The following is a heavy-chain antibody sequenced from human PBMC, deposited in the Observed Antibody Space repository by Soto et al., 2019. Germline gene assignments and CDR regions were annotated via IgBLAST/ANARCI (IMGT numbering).Heavy chain of an antibody. D-gene: IGHD6-19*01. V-gene: IGHV3-30*18. CDR3: VKDGSSGWPYYYGLDV. CDR2: ISYDGRNK. CDR1: GFTFSSYG. J-gene: IGHJ6*02. Sequence: GGSLRPSCAASGFTFSSYGMHWVRQAPGKGLEWVAVISYDGRNKYYADSVKGRFTISRDNSKNTLYLQMSSLRAEDTAVYYCVKDGSSGWPYYYGLDVWGQGTTVTVS.